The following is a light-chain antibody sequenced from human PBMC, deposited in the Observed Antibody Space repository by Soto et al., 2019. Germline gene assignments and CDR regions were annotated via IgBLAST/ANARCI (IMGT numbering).Light chain of an antibody. V-gene: IGLV1-51*01. Sequence: QSVLTQPPSVSAAPGQTVSISCSGSSSNIGSNYVSWYQHVPGTAPKVLIYDNIKRPSRIPDRSSGSKSGTSASLGITGLQAGDEADYYCGTWDSSLSGVVFGGGTKLTVL. CDR2: DNI. J-gene: IGLJ2*01. CDR1: SSNIGSNY. CDR3: GTWDSSLSGVV.